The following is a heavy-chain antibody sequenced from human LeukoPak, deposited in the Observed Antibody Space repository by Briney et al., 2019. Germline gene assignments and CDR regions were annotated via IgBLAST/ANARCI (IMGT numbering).Heavy chain of an antibody. CDR3: ARDPPYGDYFIDY. J-gene: IGHJ4*02. D-gene: IGHD4-17*01. Sequence: GGSLRLSCAASGFTFSSYSINWVRQAPGKGLEWVSYISSSSSTIYYADSVKGRFTISRDNAKNSLYLQMNSLRAEDTAVYYCARDPPYGDYFIDYWGQGTLVTVSS. CDR1: GFTFSSYS. V-gene: IGHV3-48*01. CDR2: ISSSSSTI.